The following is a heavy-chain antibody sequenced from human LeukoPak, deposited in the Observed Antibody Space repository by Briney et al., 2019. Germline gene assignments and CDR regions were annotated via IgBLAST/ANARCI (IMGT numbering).Heavy chain of an antibody. CDR1: GFTFTTSA. J-gene: IGHJ5*02. CDR2: IVVGSGNT. Sequence: SVKVSCKASGFTFTTSAMQWVRQARGQRLEWIGWIVVGSGNTNYAQKFQERVTITRDMSTSTAYMELSSLRSEDTAVYYCARVSLSYDILTGYLNNWFDPWGQGTLVTVSS. CDR3: ARVSLSYDILTGYLNNWFDP. V-gene: IGHV1-58*02. D-gene: IGHD3-9*01.